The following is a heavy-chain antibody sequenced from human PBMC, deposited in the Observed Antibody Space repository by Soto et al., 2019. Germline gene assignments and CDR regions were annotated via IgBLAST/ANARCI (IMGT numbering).Heavy chain of an antibody. CDR2: IYSGGST. CDR1: GFTVSSNY. Sequence: SGGSLRLSCAASGFTVSSNYMSWVRQAPGKGLEWVSVIYSGGSTYYADSVKGRFTISRDNSKNTLYLQMNSLRAEDTAVYYCARDQNGDYTFQHWGQGTLVTVSS. CDR3: ARDQNGDYTFQH. D-gene: IGHD4-17*01. V-gene: IGHV3-66*01. J-gene: IGHJ1*01.